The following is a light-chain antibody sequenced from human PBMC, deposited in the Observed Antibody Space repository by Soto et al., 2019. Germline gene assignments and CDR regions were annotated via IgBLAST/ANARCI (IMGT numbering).Light chain of an antibody. CDR1: SSDVGGYKY. Sequence: QSALTQPASVSESPGQSITISCTGSSSDVGGYKYVSWYQQHPGKAPKLLIYDVTNRPSGVSNRLSGSKSGYTASLTISGLQSEDEADYYCSSYTSFKTLVFGTGTKVTVL. V-gene: IGLV2-14*01. CDR3: SSYTSFKTLV. J-gene: IGLJ1*01. CDR2: DVT.